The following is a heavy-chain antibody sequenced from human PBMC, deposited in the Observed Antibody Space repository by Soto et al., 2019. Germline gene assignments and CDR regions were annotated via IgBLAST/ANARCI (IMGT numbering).Heavy chain of an antibody. D-gene: IGHD1-26*01. Sequence: QLQLVESGGGVVQPGTSLRLSCAASGFTFSTYGMHWVRQAPGKGLEWVALISYDGGVTKYVESVKGRFTISRDSSTNTLFLQMNSLRAEDTAVYYCAKGRLAYSGSYSVDYWGQGTLVTVSS. CDR1: GFTFSTYG. V-gene: IGHV3-30*18. CDR3: AKGRLAYSGSYSVDY. CDR2: ISYDGGVT. J-gene: IGHJ4*02.